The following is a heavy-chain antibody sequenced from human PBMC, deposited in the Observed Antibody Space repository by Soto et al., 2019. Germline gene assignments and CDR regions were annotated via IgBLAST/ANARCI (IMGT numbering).Heavy chain of an antibody. J-gene: IGHJ6*03. D-gene: IGHD1-7*01. Sequence: SETLSLTCAVYGGSFSGYYWSWIRQPPGKGLEWIGEINHSGSTNYNPSLKSRVTISVDTSKNQFSLKLSSVTAADTAVYYCARGRVWNYGNYYYYMDVWGKGTTVTVSS. CDR2: INHSGST. V-gene: IGHV4-34*01. CDR3: ARGRVWNYGNYYYYMDV. CDR1: GGSFSGYY.